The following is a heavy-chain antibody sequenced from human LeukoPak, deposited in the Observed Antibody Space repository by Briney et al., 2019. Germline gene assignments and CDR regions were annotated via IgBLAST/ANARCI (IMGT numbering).Heavy chain of an antibody. Sequence: GGSLRLSCAASGFTFSSYAMHWVRQAPGKGLEWVSAISGSGGSTYYADSVKGRFTISRDNSKNTLYLQMNSLRAEDTAVYYCAKDPVDYDYVWGSYRPHDAFDIWGQGTMVTVSS. CDR2: ISGSGGST. J-gene: IGHJ3*02. CDR3: AKDPVDYDYVWGSYRPHDAFDI. D-gene: IGHD3-16*02. CDR1: GFTFSSYA. V-gene: IGHV3-23*01.